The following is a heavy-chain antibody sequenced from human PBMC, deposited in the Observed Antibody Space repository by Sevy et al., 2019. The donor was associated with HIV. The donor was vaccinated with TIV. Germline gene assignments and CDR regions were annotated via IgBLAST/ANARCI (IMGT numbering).Heavy chain of an antibody. Sequence: GGSLRLSCAASEFTFSSYGMHWVRQAPGKGLEWVAVIWYDGSNKYYADSVKGRFTISRDNSKNTLYLQMNSLRAEDTAVYYCARGYSYALGNFDYWGQGTLVTVSS. J-gene: IGHJ4*02. V-gene: IGHV3-33*01. CDR3: ARGYSYALGNFDY. CDR2: IWYDGSNK. CDR1: EFTFSSYG. D-gene: IGHD5-18*01.